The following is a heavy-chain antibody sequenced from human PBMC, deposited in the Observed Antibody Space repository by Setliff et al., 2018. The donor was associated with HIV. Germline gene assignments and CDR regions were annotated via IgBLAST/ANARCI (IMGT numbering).Heavy chain of an antibody. V-gene: IGHV1-2*02. J-gene: IGHJ4*02. Sequence: ASLKVSCKASGYTFTGYYMHWVRQAPGQGLEWMGWINPNSGGTKYAQKFQGRVTMTRDTSISTAYMEVSSLRSDDTAVYYCAREGSPIYYFDYWSQGTLVTVSS. CDR3: AREGSPIYYFDY. CDR2: INPNSGGT. CDR1: GYTFTGYY. D-gene: IGHD3-10*01.